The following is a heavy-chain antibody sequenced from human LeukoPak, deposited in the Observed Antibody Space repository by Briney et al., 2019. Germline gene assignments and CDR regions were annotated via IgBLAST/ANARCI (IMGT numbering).Heavy chain of an antibody. Sequence: SETLSLTCTVSGGSISSYYWSWIRQPPGKGLEWIGYIYYSGSTNYNPSLKSRVTISVDTSKNQSSLKLSSVTAADTAVYYCARQRYSSGCLDYWGQGTLVTVSS. CDR2: IYYSGST. J-gene: IGHJ4*02. CDR1: GGSISSYY. V-gene: IGHV4-59*08. D-gene: IGHD6-19*01. CDR3: ARQRYSSGCLDY.